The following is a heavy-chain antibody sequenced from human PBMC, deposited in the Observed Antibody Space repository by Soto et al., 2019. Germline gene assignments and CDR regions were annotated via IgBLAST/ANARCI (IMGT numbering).Heavy chain of an antibody. CDR3: ARLRRPGAVMYFDY. Sequence: GGSLRLSCAASGFTFSSYGMHWVRQAPGKGLEWVAVIWYDGSNKYYADSVKGRFTISRDNSKNTLYLQMNSLRAEDTAVYYCARLRRPGAVMYFDYWGQGTLVTVSS. CDR2: IWYDGSNK. D-gene: IGHD3-3*01. CDR1: GFTFSSYG. V-gene: IGHV3-33*01. J-gene: IGHJ4*02.